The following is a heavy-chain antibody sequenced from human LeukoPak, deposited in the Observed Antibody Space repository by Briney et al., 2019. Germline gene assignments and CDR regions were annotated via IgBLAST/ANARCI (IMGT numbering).Heavy chain of an antibody. CDR2: ISYDGSNK. V-gene: IGHV3-30*18. Sequence: QPGGSLRLSFAASGFTFSSYGMHWVRQAPGKGLEWVAVISYDGSNKYYADSVKGRFTISRDNSKNTLYLQMNSLRAEDTAVYYCAKDLTYYYDTHQYFDLWGRGTLVTVSS. CDR3: AKDLTYYYDTHQYFDL. D-gene: IGHD3-22*01. J-gene: IGHJ2*01. CDR1: GFTFSSYG.